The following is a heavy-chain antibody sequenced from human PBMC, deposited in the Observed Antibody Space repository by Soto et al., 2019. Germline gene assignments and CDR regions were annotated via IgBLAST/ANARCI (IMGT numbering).Heavy chain of an antibody. J-gene: IGHJ5*02. CDR1: GYTFTSYG. V-gene: IGHV1-18*01. CDR2: ISAYNGNT. CDR3: ARSDSSGYYFWFDP. D-gene: IGHD3-22*01. Sequence: ASVKVSCKASGYTFTSYGISWVRQAPGQGLEWMGWISAYNGNTNYAQKFQGRVTMTTDTSTSTAYMELRSLRSDDTAVYYCARSDSSGYYFWFDPWGQGTLVTVSS.